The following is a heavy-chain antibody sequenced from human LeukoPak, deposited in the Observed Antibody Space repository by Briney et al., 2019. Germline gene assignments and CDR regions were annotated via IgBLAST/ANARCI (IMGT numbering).Heavy chain of an antibody. CDR1: GVSINGNY. CDR2: VSDTGDT. Sequence: PSETLSLTCTVSGVSINGNYWTWIRQLPGKGLEWIGFVSDTGDTDYNPSLKSRLTISADTSKSQLSLSLSSVTAADTALYYCARVFRGVVTSNWFDPWGQGTLVTVPS. CDR3: ARVFRGVVTSNWFDP. D-gene: IGHD3-3*01. V-gene: IGHV4-59*01. J-gene: IGHJ5*02.